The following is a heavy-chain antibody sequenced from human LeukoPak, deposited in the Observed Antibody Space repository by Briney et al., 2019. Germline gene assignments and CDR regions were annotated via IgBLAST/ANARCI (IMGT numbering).Heavy chain of an antibody. CDR1: GGSFSGYH. Sequence: PSETLSLTCAVYGGSFSGYHWSWIRQPPGKGLEWIGESYHTGSTNYNPSLKGRVTISVDTSKNQFSLKLNSVTAADTAVYYCARKPSIMITFGGVVAPQAFDIWGQGTVVTVSS. CDR3: ARKPSIMITFGGVVAPQAFDI. CDR2: SYHTGST. J-gene: IGHJ3*02. D-gene: IGHD3-16*02. V-gene: IGHV4-34*01.